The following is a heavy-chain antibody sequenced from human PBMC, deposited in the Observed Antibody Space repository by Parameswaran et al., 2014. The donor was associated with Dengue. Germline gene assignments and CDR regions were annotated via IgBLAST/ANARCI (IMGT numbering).Heavy chain of an antibody. Sequence: PGKGPEWIGYIYYNGNTNYNPSLKSRVTISVDTSKNQLSLKLTSVTAADTAVYYCAKNDVLAGIDLWGQGTLVTVSS. V-gene: IGHV4-59*08. J-gene: IGHJ5*02. CDR2: IYYNGNT. D-gene: IGHD2-8*02. CDR3: AKNDVLAGIDL.